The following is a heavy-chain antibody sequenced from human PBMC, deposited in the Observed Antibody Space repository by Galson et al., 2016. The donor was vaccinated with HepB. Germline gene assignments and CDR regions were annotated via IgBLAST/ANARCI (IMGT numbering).Heavy chain of an antibody. Sequence: SVKVSCKASGYIFTTYGISWVRQAPGQGLEWMGWISAYNGNTNHAQKLQGRVTMTTDTSTSTAYMELRSLRSDDTAVYYCARDCSTTTCYLLIDSWGQGTLVTVSS. CDR1: GYIFTTYG. D-gene: IGHD2-2*01. CDR2: ISAYNGNT. V-gene: IGHV1-18*01. CDR3: ARDCSTTTCYLLIDS. J-gene: IGHJ4*02.